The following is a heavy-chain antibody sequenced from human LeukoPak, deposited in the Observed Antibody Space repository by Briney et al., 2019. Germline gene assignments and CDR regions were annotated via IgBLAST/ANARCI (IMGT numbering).Heavy chain of an antibody. Sequence: PGGSLRLSCAASGFIFSNYGMHWVRRAPGKRLEWVAVIWNDGSETFHADSVKGRFRIARDNSKNTLYLQMNSLRAEDTAVYFCARDMGRAWYGPPDYWGQGTLVTVSS. CDR3: ARDMGRAWYGPPDY. CDR1: GFIFSNYG. V-gene: IGHV3-33*01. J-gene: IGHJ4*02. CDR2: IWNDGSET. D-gene: IGHD6-13*01.